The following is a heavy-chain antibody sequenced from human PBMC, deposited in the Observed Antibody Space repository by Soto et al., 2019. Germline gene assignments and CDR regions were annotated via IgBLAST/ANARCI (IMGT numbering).Heavy chain of an antibody. CDR1: GFTFSSYW. CDR2: INSDGSST. Sequence: EVQLVESGGGLVQPVGSLRLSCAASGFTFSSYWMHWVRQAPGKGLVWVSRINSDGSSTSDADSVKGRFTISRDNAKNTLYLQMNSLRAEDTAVYDCAIRASYYDSSGYFDYWGQGTLVTVSS. J-gene: IGHJ4*02. CDR3: AIRASYYDSSGYFDY. V-gene: IGHV3-74*01. D-gene: IGHD3-22*01.